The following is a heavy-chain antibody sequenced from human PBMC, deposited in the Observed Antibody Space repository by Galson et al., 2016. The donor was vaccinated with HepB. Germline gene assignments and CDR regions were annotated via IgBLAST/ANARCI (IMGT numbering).Heavy chain of an antibody. CDR2: ITSSGGIT. CDR1: GYTFTSYY. Sequence: SVKVSCKASGYTFTSYYIHWVRQAPGQGLEWAGVITSSGGITTYAQKFRGRVTMTRDTSRSTVYMELISLRSEDTAVYYCARDRGARGSFYYFHYWGQGTLVTVSS. CDR3: ARDRGARGSFYYFHY. D-gene: IGHD1-26*01. V-gene: IGHV1-46*01. J-gene: IGHJ4*02.